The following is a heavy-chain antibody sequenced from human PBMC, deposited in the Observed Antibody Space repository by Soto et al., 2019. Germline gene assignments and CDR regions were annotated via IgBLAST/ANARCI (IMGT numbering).Heavy chain of an antibody. CDR2: VFYTGFT. J-gene: IGHJ4*02. CDR3: ATSQKGYNWNYFDH. V-gene: IGHV4-39*01. CDR1: GASISGSYYD. D-gene: IGHD1-20*01. Sequence: SETLSLTCAVSGASISGSYYDGAWLRQSPGKGPEWIGSVFYTGFTSYNPSLESRVSVSVDTSKSQFSLKLSAVTAADTAVYYCATSQKGYNWNYFDHWGQGALVTVSS.